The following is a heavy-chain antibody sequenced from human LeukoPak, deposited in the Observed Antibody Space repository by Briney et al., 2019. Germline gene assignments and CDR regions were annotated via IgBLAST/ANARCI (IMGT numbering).Heavy chain of an antibody. J-gene: IGHJ6*02. V-gene: IGHV5-51*01. Sequence: GEALKISCHGSGDNFTTKWIGWGRQMAGEELEGMGIIYPGDSKAIYSPSFQGQVFISADRSIRTAYLQWRSLKASDTAMYYCARHESVFSMDVWGQGTTVTVSS. CDR2: IYPGDSKA. CDR1: GDNFTTKW. CDR3: ARHESVFSMDV.